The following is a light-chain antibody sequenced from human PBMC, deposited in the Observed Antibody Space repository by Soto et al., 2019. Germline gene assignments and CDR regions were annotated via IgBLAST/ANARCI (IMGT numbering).Light chain of an antibody. CDR3: SSFTSRSSFI. Sequence: QSALTQPASVSGSPGQSITIFCAGTMRDIGAYNLVSWYQQHPGRAPQLIIYEVRNRPSGSSFRFSGSKSGNTASLTISGLQAEDEAYYYCSSFTSRSSFIFGGGTKLTVL. V-gene: IGLV2-14*01. CDR1: MRDIGAYNL. CDR2: EVR. J-gene: IGLJ2*01.